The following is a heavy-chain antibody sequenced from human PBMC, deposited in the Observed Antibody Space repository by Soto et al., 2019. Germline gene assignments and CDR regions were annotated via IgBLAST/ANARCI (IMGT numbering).Heavy chain of an antibody. CDR2: IIPIFGTA. V-gene: IGHV1-69*01. Sequence: QVQLVQSGAEVKKPGSSVKVSCKASGGTFSSFAISWVRQAPGQGLEWMGGIIPIFGTANYAQKFQGRVTITADESTGTAYMELSSLRSEDTAVYYCAMGPYYYDTSGPVRFDYWGQGTLVTVSS. D-gene: IGHD3-22*01. CDR3: AMGPYYYDTSGPVRFDY. J-gene: IGHJ4*02. CDR1: GGTFSSFA.